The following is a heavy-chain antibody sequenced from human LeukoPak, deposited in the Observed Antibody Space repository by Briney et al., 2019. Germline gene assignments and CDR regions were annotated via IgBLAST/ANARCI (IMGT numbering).Heavy chain of an antibody. J-gene: IGHJ6*03. CDR1: GYSFTSYW. V-gene: IGHV5-51*01. Sequence: GESLKISCKGSGYSFTSYWIGWVRQMPGKGLEWMGIIYPGDSDTRYSPSFQGQVTISADKSISTAYLQWSSLKASDTAMYYCARHGYRSGGSCYYYYYMDVWGKGTTVTVSS. D-gene: IGHD2-15*01. CDR2: IYPGDSDT. CDR3: ARHGYRSGGSCYYYYYMDV.